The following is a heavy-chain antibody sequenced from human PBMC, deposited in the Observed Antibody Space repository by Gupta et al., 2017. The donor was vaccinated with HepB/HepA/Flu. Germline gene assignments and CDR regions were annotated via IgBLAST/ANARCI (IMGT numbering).Heavy chain of an antibody. V-gene: IGHV3-30*18. CDR2: ISQEGSNK. CDR1: GFTFRRYG. D-gene: IGHD3-10*01. J-gene: IGHJ6*02. CDR3: SKAYGSGSRYYYHGMDV. Sequence: QVQLVESGGGVVQPGRSLRLSCAASGFTFRRYGMYWVRQAPGKGLEWVAVISQEGSNKYYADFVKGRFTISRDNSKDTLYLQMIGLRTEDTAVYYCSKAYGSGSRYYYHGMDVWGQGTTFTVSS.